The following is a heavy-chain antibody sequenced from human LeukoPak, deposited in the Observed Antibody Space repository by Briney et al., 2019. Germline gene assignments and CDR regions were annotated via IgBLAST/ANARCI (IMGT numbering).Heavy chain of an antibody. CDR1: GGSISSYY. J-gene: IGHJ6*04. V-gene: IGHV4-59*01. Sequence: SETLSLTCTVSGGSISSYYWSWIRQPTGKGLEWIGYIYYSGSTNYNPSLKSRVTISVDTSKNQFSLKLSSVTAADTAVYYCARDKGHGSGSYYNDPYYYYGMDVWGKGTTVTVSS. CDR2: IYYSGST. CDR3: ARDKGHGSGSYYNDPYYYYGMDV. D-gene: IGHD3-10*01.